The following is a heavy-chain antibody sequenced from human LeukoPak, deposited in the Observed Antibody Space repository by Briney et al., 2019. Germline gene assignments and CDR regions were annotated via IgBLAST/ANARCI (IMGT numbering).Heavy chain of an antibody. CDR3: ASTIGIWSGYPYYYYMDV. J-gene: IGHJ6*03. CDR1: GGTFSSYT. D-gene: IGHD3-3*01. Sequence: ASVKVSCXASGGTFSSYTISWVRQAPGQGLEWMGRIIPILGIANYAQKFQGRVTITADKSTSTAYMELSSLRSEDTAVYYCASTIGIWSGYPYYYYMDVWGKGTTVTVSS. CDR2: IIPILGIA. V-gene: IGHV1-69*02.